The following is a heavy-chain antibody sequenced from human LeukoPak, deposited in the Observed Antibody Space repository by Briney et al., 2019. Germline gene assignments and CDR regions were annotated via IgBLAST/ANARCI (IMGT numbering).Heavy chain of an antibody. CDR3: ARENISFCWFDP. Sequence: SETLSLTCTVSGGSISSGGYYWSWIRQHPGKGLEWIGYIYYSGSTYYNPSLKSRVTISVDTSKNQFSLKLSSVTAADTAVYYCARENISFCWFDPWGQGTLVTVSS. D-gene: IGHD2/OR15-2a*01. CDR2: IYYSGST. J-gene: IGHJ5*02. CDR1: GGSISSGGYY. V-gene: IGHV4-31*03.